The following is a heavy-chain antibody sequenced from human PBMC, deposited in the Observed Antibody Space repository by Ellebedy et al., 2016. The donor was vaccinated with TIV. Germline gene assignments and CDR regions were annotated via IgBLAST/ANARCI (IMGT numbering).Heavy chain of an antibody. CDR1: GDSVSGYY. J-gene: IGHJ5*02. Sequence: SETLSLXXTVSGDSVSGYYWSWIRQSPRKGLEWIGNIFDGGDTNYNPSLKSRVTISVDTSKNQFSLKVHSVTAADTAVYYCARGKGDPWGQGTLVTVSS. CDR3: ARGKGDP. CDR2: IFDGGDT. V-gene: IGHV4-59*02.